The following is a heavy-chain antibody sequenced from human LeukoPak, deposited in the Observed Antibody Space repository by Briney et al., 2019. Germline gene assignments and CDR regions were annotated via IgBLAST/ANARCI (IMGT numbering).Heavy chain of an antibody. Sequence: GASVKVSCKASGYTFTNYDINWMRQATGQGLEWVGWMNPNSGNTGYAQEFQGRVTMTRNTSISTAYMELSSLRSEDTAVYYCARLGDTSGYYYGAFDIWGRGTMVTVSS. CDR1: GYTFTNYD. D-gene: IGHD3-22*01. CDR2: MNPNSGNT. V-gene: IGHV1-8*01. CDR3: ARLGDTSGYYYGAFDI. J-gene: IGHJ3*02.